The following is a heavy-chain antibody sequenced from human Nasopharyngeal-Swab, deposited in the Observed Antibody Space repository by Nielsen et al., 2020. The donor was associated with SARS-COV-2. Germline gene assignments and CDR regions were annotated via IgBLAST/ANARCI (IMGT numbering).Heavy chain of an antibody. CDR1: GGSISSGGYY. V-gene: IGHV4-31*03. J-gene: IGHJ4*02. CDR3: ARAGAAGMILVDY. CDR2: IYYSGST. Sequence: SETLSLTCTVSGGSISSGGYYWSWIRQHPGKGLEWIGYIYYSGSTYYNPSLKSRVTISVDTSKNQFSLKLSSVTAADTAVYYCARAGAAGMILVDYWGQGTLVTVSS. D-gene: IGHD6-13*01.